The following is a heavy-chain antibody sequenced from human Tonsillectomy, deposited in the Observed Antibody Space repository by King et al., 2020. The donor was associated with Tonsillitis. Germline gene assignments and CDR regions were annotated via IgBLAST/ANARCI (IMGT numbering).Heavy chain of an antibody. CDR2: IFPGDSDT. J-gene: IGHJ5*02. Sequence: QLVQSGAEVKRPGESLKISCKGSGDSFTNYWIAWVRQMPGEGLEWMGMIFPGDSDTRYSPSFQGQVTMSADKSISTAYLQWSSLKASDTAIYYCARFPTNYWGSFDPWGQGTLVTVSS. CDR1: GDSFTNYW. D-gene: IGHD2-8*01. CDR3: ARFPTNYWGSFDP. V-gene: IGHV5-51*01.